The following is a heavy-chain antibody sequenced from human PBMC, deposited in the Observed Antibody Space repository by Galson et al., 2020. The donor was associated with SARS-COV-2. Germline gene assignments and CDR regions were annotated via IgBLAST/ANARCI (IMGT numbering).Heavy chain of an antibody. CDR3: ARERLEY. D-gene: IGHD1-1*01. CDR1: GFTFSSYT. J-gene: IGHJ4*02. CDR2: IRSSSGTI. V-gene: IGHV3-48*04. Sequence: GESLQISCAASGFTFSSYTMNWVRQAPVQGLELVAYIRSSSGTIYYADSVKGRFTISRDNAKNSLYLQLNSLRVEDTAVYYCARERLEYWGQGTLVTVSS.